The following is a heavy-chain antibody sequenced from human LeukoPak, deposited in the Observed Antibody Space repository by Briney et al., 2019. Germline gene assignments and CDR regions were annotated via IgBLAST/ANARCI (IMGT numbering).Heavy chain of an antibody. CDR1: GYTFTSYG. CDR2: INTNTGNP. J-gene: IGHJ4*02. CDR3: ARDGQWLVIHY. V-gene: IGHV7-4-1*02. D-gene: IGHD6-19*01. Sequence: GGSVKVSCKASGYTFTSYGISWVRQAPGQGLEWMGWINTNTGNPTYAQGFTGRFVFSLDTSVSTAYLQISSLKAEDTAVYYCARDGQWLVIHYWGQGTLVTVSS.